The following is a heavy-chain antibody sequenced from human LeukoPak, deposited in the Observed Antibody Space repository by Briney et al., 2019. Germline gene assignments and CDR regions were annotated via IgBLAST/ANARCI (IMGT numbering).Heavy chain of an antibody. J-gene: IGHJ5*01. V-gene: IGHV3-23*01. CDR2: IGGTDGST. D-gene: IGHD3-10*01. CDR1: DFAFTNHA. CDR3: AKRDSHGSHPYYLDS. Sequence: GGSLRLSCVGSDFAFTNHAMKWVRQAPGKGLEWVSSIGGTDGSTFYADSVRGRFSISRDNSKDTLWLQMNNLRVEDTATYYCAKRDSHGSHPYYLDSWGQGALVTVSS.